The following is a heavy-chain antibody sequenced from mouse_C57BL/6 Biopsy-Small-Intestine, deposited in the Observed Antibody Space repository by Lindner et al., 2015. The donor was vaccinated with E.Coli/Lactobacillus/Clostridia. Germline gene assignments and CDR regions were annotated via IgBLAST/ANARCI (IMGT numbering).Heavy chain of an antibody. D-gene: IGHD1-2*01. CDR1: GYTFSSYG. CDR3: ARDHGASWVMLGSNFDF. CDR2: ITPYNGKT. J-gene: IGHJ3*01. V-gene: IGHV1-20*01. Sequence: SVKVSCKASGYTFSSYGFTWVRQAPGQGLEWMGWITPYNGKTIHAQSLQGRLTLTTDTSTSTAYMELRSLTSDDTAVYYCARDHGASWVMLGSNFDFWGQGSLVTVS.